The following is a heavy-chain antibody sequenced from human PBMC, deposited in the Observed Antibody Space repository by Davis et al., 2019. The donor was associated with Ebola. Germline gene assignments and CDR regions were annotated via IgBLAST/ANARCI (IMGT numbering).Heavy chain of an antibody. V-gene: IGHV3-23*01. CDR3: ARAVYYYGSGSYSDYFDY. D-gene: IGHD3-10*01. CDR2: ISGSGGST. Sequence: PGGFLRLSCAASGFTFSSYAMSWVRQAPGKGLEWVSAISGSGGSTYYADSVKGRFTISRDNAKNSLYLQMNSLRAEDTAVYYCARAVYYYGSGSYSDYFDYWGQGTLVTVSS. CDR1: GFTFSSYA. J-gene: IGHJ4*02.